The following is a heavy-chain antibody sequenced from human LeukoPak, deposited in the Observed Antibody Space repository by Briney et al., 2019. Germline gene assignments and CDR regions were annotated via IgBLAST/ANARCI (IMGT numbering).Heavy chain of an antibody. D-gene: IGHD4-17*01. CDR3: ARDSSRGDLDF. J-gene: IGHJ4*02. CDR2: INQDGSKT. V-gene: IGHV3-7*01. CDR1: DFTFSHSW. Sequence: PGGSLRLSCEASDFTFSHSWMSWVRQAPGKGLEWVANINQDGSKTYYVASVKGRFTVSRDNARNSLFLQMNSLRAEDTAVYFCARDSSRGDLDFWGQGTLVTVSS.